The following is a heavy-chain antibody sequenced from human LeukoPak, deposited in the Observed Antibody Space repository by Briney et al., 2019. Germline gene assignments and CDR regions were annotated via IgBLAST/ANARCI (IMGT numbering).Heavy chain of an antibody. J-gene: IGHJ4*02. D-gene: IGHD3-10*01. Sequence: GGSLRLSCAASGFNFGSYSMTWVRQAPGKGLEWVSVMSADSATTFYADSVKGRFTISRDNAKNTVFLQMSSLRAEDTALYYCARKSASGNYPLDYWGQATLVTVSS. CDR3: ARKSASGNYPLDY. CDR2: MSADSATT. V-gene: IGHV3-23*01. CDR1: GFNFGSYS.